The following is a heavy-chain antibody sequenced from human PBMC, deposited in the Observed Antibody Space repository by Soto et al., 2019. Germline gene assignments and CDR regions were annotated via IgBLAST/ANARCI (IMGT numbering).Heavy chain of an antibody. CDR1: GFTVSSNY. CDR2: IYSDGNT. Sequence: EVQVVESGGGLVQPGGSLRLSCAASGFTVSSNYMTWVRQAPGKGLEWVSVIYSDGNTYYADSVKGRLPMSRLNAKNTMYLQMNSLRVEDTAVYYCAEDGYGDNWPRLFNCFDPWGQGTLVTVSS. V-gene: IGHV3-53*04. J-gene: IGHJ5*02. CDR3: AEDGYGDNWPRLFNCFDP. D-gene: IGHD1-1*01.